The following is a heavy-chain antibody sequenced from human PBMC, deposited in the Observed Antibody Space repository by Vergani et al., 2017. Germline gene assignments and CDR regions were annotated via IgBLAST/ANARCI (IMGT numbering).Heavy chain of an antibody. Sequence: EVQLVQSGAEVKKPGESLKISCKGSGYSFTSYWIGWVRQMPGKGLEWMGIIYPGDSDTRYSPSFQGQVTISADKSISTAYLQWSSLKASDTAMYDCARQGCSGGSCYPSGDYWGQGTLVTVSS. J-gene: IGHJ4*02. CDR2: IYPGDSDT. D-gene: IGHD2-15*01. V-gene: IGHV5-51*01. CDR1: GYSFTSYW. CDR3: ARQGCSGGSCYPSGDY.